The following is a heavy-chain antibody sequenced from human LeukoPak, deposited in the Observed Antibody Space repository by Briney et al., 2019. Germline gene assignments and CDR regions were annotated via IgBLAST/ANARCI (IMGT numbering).Heavy chain of an antibody. CDR3: AKEIAAAVTYAFDI. Sequence: GRSLRLSCAASGFTFDDYAMHWVRQAPGKGLEWVSGISWNSGSIGYADSVKGRFTISRDNAKNSLYLQMNSLRAEDTALYYCAKEIAAAVTYAFDIWGQGTMVTVSS. V-gene: IGHV3-9*01. CDR1: GFTFDDYA. D-gene: IGHD6-13*01. J-gene: IGHJ3*02. CDR2: ISWNSGSI.